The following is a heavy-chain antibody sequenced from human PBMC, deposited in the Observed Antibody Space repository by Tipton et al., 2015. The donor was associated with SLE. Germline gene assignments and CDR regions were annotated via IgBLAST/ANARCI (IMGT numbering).Heavy chain of an antibody. Sequence: QLVQSGGGVVQPGRSLRLSCAASGFTFSSYGMHWVRQAPGKGLEWVAVIWYDGSNKYYADSVKGRFTISRDNSKNTLYLQMNSLRAEDTAVYYCRRDYYDSSGYSTDAFDIWGQGTMVTVSS. D-gene: IGHD3-22*01. V-gene: IGHV3-33*01. CDR3: RRDYYDSSGYSTDAFDI. CDR1: GFTFSSYG. J-gene: IGHJ3*02. CDR2: IWYDGSNK.